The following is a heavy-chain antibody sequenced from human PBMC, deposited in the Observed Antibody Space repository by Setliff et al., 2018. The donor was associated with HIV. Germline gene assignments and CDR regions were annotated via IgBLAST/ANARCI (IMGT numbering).Heavy chain of an antibody. CDR2: VSSRGDT. V-gene: IGHV4-4*07. CDR3: ARYSPRGYTLTGPY. CDR1: DSGTYY. J-gene: IGHJ4*02. Sequence: SETLSLTCTVSDSGTYYWSWIRQPAGRGLEWIGRVSSRGDTNYNPSLKSRVTMSVDTSKNQFSLKLTSVTAADTAVYYCARYSPRGYTLTGPYWGQGTLVTVSS. D-gene: IGHD6-25*01.